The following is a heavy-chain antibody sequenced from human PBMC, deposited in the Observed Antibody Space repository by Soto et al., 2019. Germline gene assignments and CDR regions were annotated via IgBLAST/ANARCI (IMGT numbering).Heavy chain of an antibody. D-gene: IGHD3-9*01. V-gene: IGHV3-7*01. CDR2: IKGDGSKK. CDR3: MRYLNYGVLIDYYDDFDT. Sequence: EVQLVESGGALVQPGGSLRLSCMASGFTFNTYGMAWVRQAPGKGLEWVANIKGDGSKKSYLDSVKGRFTIYRDNADNAFFLEMNSQRVEDTALYYCMRYLNYGVLIDYYDDFDTWGEGTMVT. J-gene: IGHJ3*02. CDR1: GFTFNTYG.